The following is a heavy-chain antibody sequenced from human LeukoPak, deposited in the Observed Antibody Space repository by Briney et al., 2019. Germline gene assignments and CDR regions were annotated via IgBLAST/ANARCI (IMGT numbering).Heavy chain of an antibody. CDR1: GFTVGDTY. CDR3: ARTYCNYGRGDY. D-gene: IGHD2/OR15-2a*01. CDR2: IFSDGST. J-gene: IGHJ4*02. Sequence: GGSLRLSCAISGFTVGDTYLSWIRQVPGKGLEWVSVIFSDGSTYYTESVKGRFTISRDSSKNTLSLQMNNLRAEDTAVYYCARTYCNYGRGDYWGQGTLVTVSS. V-gene: IGHV3-53*01.